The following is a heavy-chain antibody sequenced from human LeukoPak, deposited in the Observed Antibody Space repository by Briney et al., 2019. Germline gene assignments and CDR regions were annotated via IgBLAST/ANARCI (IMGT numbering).Heavy chain of an antibody. CDR1: GGSFSGYY. CDR3: ASGGDLTYYYMDV. D-gene: IGHD2-21*02. J-gene: IGHJ6*03. V-gene: IGHV4-34*01. CDR2: INHSGST. Sequence: SETLSLTCAVYGGSFSGYYWIWIRQPPGKGLEWIGEINHSGSTNYNPSLKSRVTISVDTSKNQFSLQLNSVTPEDTAVYYCASGGDLTYYYMDVWGKGTTVTISS.